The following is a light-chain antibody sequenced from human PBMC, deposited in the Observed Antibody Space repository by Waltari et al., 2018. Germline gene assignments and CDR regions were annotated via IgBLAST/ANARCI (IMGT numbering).Light chain of an antibody. Sequence: DIQMTQSPSTLSASVGDRVTINCRASKSISKWLAWYQQKPGKDPKVLIYKSFSLQSGVPSRFSGSGSETEFTLTISSLQPDDFATYYCQQYNISPYTFGQGTTLEI. J-gene: IGKJ2*01. CDR3: QQYNISPYT. CDR2: KSF. V-gene: IGKV1-5*03. CDR1: KSISKW.